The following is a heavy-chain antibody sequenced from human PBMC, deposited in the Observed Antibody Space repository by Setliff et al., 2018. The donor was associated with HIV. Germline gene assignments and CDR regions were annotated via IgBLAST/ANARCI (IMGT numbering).Heavy chain of an antibody. CDR1: GGSISSSSYY. V-gene: IGHV4-39*07. CDR3: ARGEVRSRYVSSRAPFYHYYYYMDV. Sequence: SETLSLTCTVSGGSISSSSYYWGWIRQPPGKGLEWIGSINYRGNTYYNPSLKSRAAISVDTSKNQFSLKLSSVTAADTAVYYCARGEVRSRYVSSRAPFYHYYYYMDVWGKGTTVTVSS. D-gene: IGHD6-13*01. J-gene: IGHJ6*03. CDR2: INYRGNT.